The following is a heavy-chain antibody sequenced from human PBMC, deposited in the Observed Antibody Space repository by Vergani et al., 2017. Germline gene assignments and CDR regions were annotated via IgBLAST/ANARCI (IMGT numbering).Heavy chain of an antibody. CDR1: GFDFRSYI. CDR3: AREYSSTSCRAFDF. D-gene: IGHD2-2*01. J-gene: IGHJ3*01. CDR2: VSTGTKSQ. V-gene: IGHV3-48*01. Sequence: QLVESGGGWVQPGGSLRPSCVVSGFDFRSYIMNWVRQAPGKGQEWVSFVSTGTKSQSYAESVKGRFLISRDSAKNSLYLQMESLRAEDTAVYYCAREYSSTSCRAFDFWGKGTKVTVSS.